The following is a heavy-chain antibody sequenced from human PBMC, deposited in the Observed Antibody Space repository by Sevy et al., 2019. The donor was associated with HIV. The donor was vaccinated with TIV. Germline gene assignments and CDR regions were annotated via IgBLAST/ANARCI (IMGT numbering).Heavy chain of an antibody. J-gene: IGHJ4*02. CDR2: VSRGGYTI. V-gene: IGHV3-11*01. Sequence: GGSLRLSCAASGFIFSDYYMAWVRQAPGKGLEWISYVSRGGYTIYYADSVEGRFSISRDDAKDSLFLQMDSLRAEDTAFYYCARGARYDDDYWGFDYWGQGALVTVS. CDR3: ARGARYDDDYWGFDY. D-gene: IGHD3-3*01. CDR1: GFIFSDYY.